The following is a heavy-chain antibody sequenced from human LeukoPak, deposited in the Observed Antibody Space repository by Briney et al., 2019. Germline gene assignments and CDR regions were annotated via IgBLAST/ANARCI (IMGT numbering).Heavy chain of an antibody. D-gene: IGHD3-16*01. Sequence: GGSLRLSCAASGFTFSSYSMNWVRQAPGKGLEWVSSISSSTTYIYYADSVKGRFTISRDNAKNSLFLQMNSLRAEDTAVYYCARETHYNYVWGSYGDWGQGTLVTVSS. CDR2: ISSSTTYI. J-gene: IGHJ4*02. CDR3: ARETHYNYVWGSYGD. CDR1: GFTFSSYS. V-gene: IGHV3-21*01.